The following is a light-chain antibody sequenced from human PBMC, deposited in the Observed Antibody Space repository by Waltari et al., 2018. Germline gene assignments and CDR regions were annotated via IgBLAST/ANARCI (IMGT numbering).Light chain of an antibody. CDR2: DFS. J-gene: IGLJ2*01. Sequence: QSALTQPASVSGSPGQSLTISCPGTSSHVGSYNYVSWYQQYPGRAPKLMIYDFSSRPSGVSNRFSGSKSGNTASLTISGLQPEDEATYYCSSYSRSAFLFGGGTKLTVL. CDR3: SSYSRSAFL. V-gene: IGLV2-14*03. CDR1: SSHVGSYNY.